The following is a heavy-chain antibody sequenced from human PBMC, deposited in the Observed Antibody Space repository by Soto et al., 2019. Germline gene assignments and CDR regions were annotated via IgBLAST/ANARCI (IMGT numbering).Heavy chain of an antibody. CDR3: ARLGYDFWSGYYRNWFDP. V-gene: IGHV4-59*08. J-gene: IGHJ5*02. D-gene: IGHD3-3*01. Sequence: SETLSLTCSFSGDSVTSHYLTWIRQSPEKGLEWIGYMYYTGCSHYNPSLKSRVTISVDTSKNQFSLKLSSVTAADTAVYYCARLGYDFWSGYYRNWFDPWGQGTLVTVSS. CDR2: MYYTGCS. CDR1: GDSVTSHY.